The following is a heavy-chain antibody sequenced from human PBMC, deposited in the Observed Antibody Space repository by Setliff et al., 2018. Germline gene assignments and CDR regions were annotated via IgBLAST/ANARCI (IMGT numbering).Heavy chain of an antibody. D-gene: IGHD2-8*02. V-gene: IGHV4-34*01. J-gene: IGHJ4*02. CDR3: TVYNTGSSKDHY. CDR1: GGSINSYY. CDR2: INHSGST. Sequence: LSLTCIVSGGSINSYYWNWIRQPPGKGLEWIGEINHSGSTNYNPSLKSRVTISVDTSKNQFSLKLSSVTAADTALYYCTVYNTGSSKDHYWGQGTPVTVSS.